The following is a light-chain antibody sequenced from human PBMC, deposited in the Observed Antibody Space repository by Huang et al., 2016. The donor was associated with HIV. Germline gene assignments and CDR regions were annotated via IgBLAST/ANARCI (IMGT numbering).Light chain of an antibody. CDR3: HQYYRSPWT. Sequence: DIVMTQSPDSLAVSLGERATINCKSSQTVLYSSNNKNYLAWYQQKPGQPPKRLIYGASTRESGVPDRCSGSGSGTDFTLTISSLQAADVAVYYCHQYYRSPWTFGQGTKVEIK. CDR2: GAS. CDR1: QTVLYSSNNKNY. J-gene: IGKJ1*01. V-gene: IGKV4-1*01.